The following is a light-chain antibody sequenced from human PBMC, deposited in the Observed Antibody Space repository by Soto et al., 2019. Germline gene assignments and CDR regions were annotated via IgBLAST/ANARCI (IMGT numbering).Light chain of an antibody. CDR3: SSYAGSNLWV. CDR2: EVS. V-gene: IGLV2-8*01. J-gene: IGLJ3*02. CDR1: SSDVGNYKY. Sequence: QSVLTQSPSASGSPGQSVTISCTGSSSDVGNYKYVSWYQQHPGKAPKLTIYEVSKRPSGVPDRFSGSKSGNTASLTVSGLQVEDEADYYCSSYAGSNLWVFGGGTKLTVL.